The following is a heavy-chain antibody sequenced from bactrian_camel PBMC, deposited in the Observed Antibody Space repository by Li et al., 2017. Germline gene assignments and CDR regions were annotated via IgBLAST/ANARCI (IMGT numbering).Heavy chain of an antibody. J-gene: IGHJ4*01. V-gene: IGHV3-2*01. D-gene: IGHD3*01. CDR2: FYKNSDST. Sequence: VQLVESGGGSVQPGGSLRLSCVVPRDSYCMGWFRQAPGKEREAVATFYKNSDSTFYADPVKGRFTLSQDDAKNTLYLHMNSLKPKDTAMYYCAAGSRQLWHGCRYNYWGRGTQVTVS. CDR1: RDSYC. CDR3: AAGSRQLWHGCRYNY.